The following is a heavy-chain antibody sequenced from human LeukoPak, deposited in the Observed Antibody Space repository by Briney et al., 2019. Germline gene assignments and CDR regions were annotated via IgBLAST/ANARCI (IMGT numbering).Heavy chain of an antibody. V-gene: IGHV4-39*02. CDR3: AREAYYDSSGYP. D-gene: IGHD3-22*01. J-gene: IGHJ5*02. Sequence: SETLSLTCTVSAGSISSSSYYWGWFRQPPGKGLEWIGTIRYSGSTYYSPSLKSRVNIYVDVSKNHVSLKLSSVTAADTAVYYCAREAYYDSSGYPWGQGTLVTVSS. CDR2: IRYSGST. CDR1: AGSISSSSYY.